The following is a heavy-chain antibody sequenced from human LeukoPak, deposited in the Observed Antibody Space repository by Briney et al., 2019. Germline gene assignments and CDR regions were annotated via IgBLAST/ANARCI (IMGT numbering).Heavy chain of an antibody. D-gene: IGHD3-22*01. V-gene: IGHV4-61*02. CDR1: GGSISSGSYY. CDR2: IYSSGST. J-gene: IGHJ4*02. Sequence: PSETLSLTCTVSGGSISSGSYYWYWIRQPAGKGLEWIGRIYSSGSTNYNPSLKSRVTISVDTSKNQFSLKLSSVIAADTAVYYCARPWGGYYDSSGHFDYWGQGTLVTVSS. CDR3: ARPWGGYYDSSGHFDY.